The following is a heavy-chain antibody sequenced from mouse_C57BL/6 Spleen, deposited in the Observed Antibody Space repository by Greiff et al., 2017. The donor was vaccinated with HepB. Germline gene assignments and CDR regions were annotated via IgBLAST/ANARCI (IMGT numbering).Heavy chain of an antibody. D-gene: IGHD1-1*01. J-gene: IGHJ4*01. Sequence: EVQLQESGGDLVKPGGSLKLSCAASGFTFSSYGMSWVRQTPDKRLEWVATISSGGSYTYYPDSVKGRFTISRDNAKNTLYLQMSSLKSEDTAMYYCARHYGSSYEDYAMDYWGQGTSVTVSS. V-gene: IGHV5-6*01. CDR2: ISSGGSYT. CDR3: ARHYGSSYEDYAMDY. CDR1: GFTFSSYG.